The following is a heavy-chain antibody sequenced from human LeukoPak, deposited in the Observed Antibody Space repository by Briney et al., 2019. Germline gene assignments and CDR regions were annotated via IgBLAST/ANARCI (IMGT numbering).Heavy chain of an antibody. Sequence: SETLSLTCAVYIDSFSNYHWNWIRQTPAKGMEWIGEVNESGGTNISPSLRSRVTISVDTSKKQFSLKLSSVTAADTAVYYCARRRYYDSSGYYSGFWFDPWGQGTLVTVSS. CDR3: ARRRYYDSSGYYSGFWFDP. CDR1: IDSFSNYH. J-gene: IGHJ5*02. CDR2: VNESGGT. V-gene: IGHV4-34*01. D-gene: IGHD3-22*01.